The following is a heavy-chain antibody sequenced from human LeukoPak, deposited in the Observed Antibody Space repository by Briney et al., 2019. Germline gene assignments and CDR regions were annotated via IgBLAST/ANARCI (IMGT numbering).Heavy chain of an antibody. CDR3: ARERRYCSSTSCHNWFDP. V-gene: IGHV4-61*02. CDR2: IYTSGST. CDR1: GGSISSGSYY. D-gene: IGHD2-2*01. J-gene: IGHJ5*02. Sequence: PSETLSLTCTVSGGSISSGSYYWSWIRQPAGKGLEWIGRIYTSGSTNYNPSLKSRVTISVDTSKNQFSLKLSSVTAADTAVYYCARERRYCSSTSCHNWFDPWGQGTLVTVSS.